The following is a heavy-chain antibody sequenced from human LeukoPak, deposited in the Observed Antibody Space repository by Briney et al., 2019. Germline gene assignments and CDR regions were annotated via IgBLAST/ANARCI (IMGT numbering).Heavy chain of an antibody. CDR2: IYYSGST. CDR1: GGSINSYY. J-gene: IGHJ4*02. D-gene: IGHD1-26*01. CDR3: ARRGGSYYYYFDY. Sequence: PSETLSLTCTVSGGSINSYYWSWIRQPPGKGLEWIGYIYYSGSTNYNPSLKSRVTISVDTSKNQFSLKLSSVTAADTAVYYCARRGGSYYYYFDYWGQGTLVTVSS. V-gene: IGHV4-59*08.